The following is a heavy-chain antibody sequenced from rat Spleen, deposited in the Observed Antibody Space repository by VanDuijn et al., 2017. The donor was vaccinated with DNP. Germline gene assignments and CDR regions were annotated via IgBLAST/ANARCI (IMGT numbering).Heavy chain of an antibody. J-gene: IGHJ2*01. CDR3: ASSILRGY. V-gene: IGHV5-20*01. CDR1: GFTFSDYY. Sequence: EVRLVESGGGLVQPGRSLKLSCAASGFTFSDYYMAWVRQAPTKGLEWVAYITYDGGGTYYRDSVKGRFTISRDNAKSSLYLQMDSLRSEDTATYYCASSILRGYWGQGVTVTVSS. CDR2: ITYDGGGT. D-gene: IGHD1-6*01.